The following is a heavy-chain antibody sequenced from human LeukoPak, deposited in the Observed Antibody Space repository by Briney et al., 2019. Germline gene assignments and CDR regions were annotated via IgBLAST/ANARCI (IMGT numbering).Heavy chain of an antibody. CDR3: ENYDSSGYYCVY. CDR1: GLTFSSYA. Sequence: GGPVTLFCAASGLTFSSYAVSWLRQTRGKGLEWFTDIRGSGGSTYYTDSVKGRFTISRENSKNTVYLQMNSLRAEDTAVYYCENYDSSGYYCVYWGQGTLVSVSS. CDR2: IRGSGGST. V-gene: IGHV3-23*01. D-gene: IGHD3-22*01. J-gene: IGHJ4*02.